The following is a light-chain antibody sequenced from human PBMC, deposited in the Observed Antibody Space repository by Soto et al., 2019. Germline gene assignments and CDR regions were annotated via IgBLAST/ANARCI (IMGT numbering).Light chain of an antibody. Sequence: EIVLTQSPGTLSLSPGERATLSCRASQSVGRSLAWYQQKPGQAPRLLISAASSRATVVPDRFSGSGSGTYLTLTISRLEPEDFAVYYCQQYGGLPYTFGQGTKLAIK. V-gene: IGKV3-20*01. CDR3: QQYGGLPYT. CDR2: AAS. CDR1: QSVGRS. J-gene: IGKJ2*01.